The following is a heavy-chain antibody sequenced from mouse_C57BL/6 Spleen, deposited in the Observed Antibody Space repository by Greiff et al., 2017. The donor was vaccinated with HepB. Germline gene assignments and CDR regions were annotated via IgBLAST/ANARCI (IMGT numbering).Heavy chain of an antibody. V-gene: IGHV1-39*01. CDR3: ASGTGTGYYYAMDY. CDR2: INPNYGTT. Sequence: VQLQQSGPELVKPGASVKISCKASGYSFTDYNMNWVKQSNGKSLEWIGVINPNYGTTSYNQKFKGKATLTVDQSSSTAYMQLNSLTSEDSAVYYCASGTGTGYYYAMDYWGQGTSVTVSS. J-gene: IGHJ4*01. D-gene: IGHD4-1*01. CDR1: GYSFTDYN.